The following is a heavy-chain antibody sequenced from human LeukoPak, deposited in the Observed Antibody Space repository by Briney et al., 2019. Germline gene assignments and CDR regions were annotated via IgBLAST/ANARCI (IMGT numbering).Heavy chain of an antibody. CDR1: GYTFTSYG. D-gene: IGHD2-21*01. CDR2: ISAYNGNT. Sequence: ASVKVSCKASGYTFTSYGISWVRQAPGQGLEWMGWISAYNGNTNYTQKFQGRVTITADESTSTAYMELSSLRSEDTAVYYCASPKSPFRYWGQGTLVTVSS. CDR3: ASPKSPFRY. V-gene: IGHV1-18*01. J-gene: IGHJ4*02.